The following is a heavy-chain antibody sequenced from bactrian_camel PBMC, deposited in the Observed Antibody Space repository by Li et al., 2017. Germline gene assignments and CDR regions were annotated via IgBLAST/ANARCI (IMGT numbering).Heavy chain of an antibody. V-gene: IGHV3S40*01. CDR1: GFTFSYYA. J-gene: IGHJ4*01. CDR3: AAHGGRYMQCSAPWSSFFY. D-gene: IGHD1*01. CDR2: ISGLGAT. Sequence: DVQLVESGGGLVQPGGTLRLSCAASGFTFSYYAMHWVRQAPGKGLEWVSGISGLGATAYADSVKGRFAISRDTAKNTFYLQMNSLKPEDTGMYYCAAHGGRYMQCSAPWSSFFYWGQGTQVTVS.